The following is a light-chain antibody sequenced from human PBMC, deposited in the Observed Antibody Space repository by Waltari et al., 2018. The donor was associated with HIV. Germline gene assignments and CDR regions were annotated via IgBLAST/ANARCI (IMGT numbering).Light chain of an antibody. CDR2: NTD. CDR1: SGSVSSAYY. V-gene: IGLV8-61*01. Sequence: QTVVTQEPSFSVSPGGTITLTCGLSSGSVSSAYYPSWYQQTTGQPPPTSIYNTDTLSLGVPDRFSGSIVGNKAALTITWAQSEDESDYYCLLYMASGRVFGGGTRLTVL. CDR3: LLYMASGRV. J-gene: IGLJ3*02.